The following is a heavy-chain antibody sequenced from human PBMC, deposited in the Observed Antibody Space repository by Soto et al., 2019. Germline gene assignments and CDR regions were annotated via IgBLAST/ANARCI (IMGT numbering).Heavy chain of an antibody. Sequence: SVKVSCKASGYTFTRYNVHWVRQAPGQGLEWMAIINPSGGTTYYVQKFEGRVTLTTDTSTSTVYMELSSLRSDDTAVYYCARVRGGGSEYFFDYWGQGTLVTVSS. CDR3: ARVRGGGSEYFFDY. D-gene: IGHD2-15*01. CDR1: GYTFTRYN. CDR2: INPSGGTT. V-gene: IGHV1-46*01. J-gene: IGHJ4*02.